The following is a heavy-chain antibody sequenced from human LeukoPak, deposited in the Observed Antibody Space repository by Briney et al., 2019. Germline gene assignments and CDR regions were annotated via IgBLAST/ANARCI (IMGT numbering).Heavy chain of an antibody. J-gene: IGHJ4*02. CDR2: IYSGGST. D-gene: IGHD3-3*01. V-gene: IGHV3-66*01. CDR1: GFTFSSYA. CDR3: ARDIGYDFWSGYYPNSDY. Sequence: GGSLRLSCAASGFTFSSYAMSWVRQAPGKGLEWVSVIYSGGSTYYADSVKGRFTISRDNSKNTLYLQMNSLRAEDTAVYYCARDIGYDFWSGYYPNSDYWGQGTLVTVSS.